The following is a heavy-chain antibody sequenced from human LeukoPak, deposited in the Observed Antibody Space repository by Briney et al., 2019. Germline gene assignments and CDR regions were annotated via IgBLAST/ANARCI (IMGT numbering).Heavy chain of an antibody. CDR1: GGSISSYY. CDR2: IYYSGST. CDR3: ARGEYSSSRGYFDY. Sequence: SETLSLTCTVSGGSISSYYWSWIRQPPGKGLEWIGYIYYSGSTNYNPSLKSRVTISVDTSKNQFSLKLSSVTAADTAVYYCARGEYSSSRGYFDYWGQGTLVTVSS. V-gene: IGHV4-59*01. D-gene: IGHD6-6*01. J-gene: IGHJ4*02.